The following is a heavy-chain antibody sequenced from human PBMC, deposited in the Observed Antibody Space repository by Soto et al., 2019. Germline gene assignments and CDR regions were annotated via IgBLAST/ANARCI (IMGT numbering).Heavy chain of an antibody. J-gene: IGHJ4*02. CDR3: AGRLRGDYCVEV. CDR1: CFSLNAYEPR. Sequence: GPKLVNRTETLTLTCTTPCFSLNAYEPRVSWIRQPPGKSLEWLARIDWDDEKFYRTSLKRRLTISRDTSKNQVVLTITNMDPVDTATYYCAGRLRGDYCVEVWGQGALVTGSS. D-gene: IGHD4-17*01. V-gene: IGHV2-70*04. CDR2: IDWDDEK.